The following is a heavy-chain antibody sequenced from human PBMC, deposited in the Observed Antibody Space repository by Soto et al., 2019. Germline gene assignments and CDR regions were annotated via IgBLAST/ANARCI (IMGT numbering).Heavy chain of an antibody. CDR3: SKEEDKEFLYYYDSGALGYDWFAP. CDR2: ISYDGSNK. V-gene: IGHV3-30*18. J-gene: IGHJ5*02. Sequence: PGGSLRLSCAASGFTFSSYGMHWVRQAPGKGLEWVAVISYDGSNKYYADCVKGRFTISIDNSKNPLYLQMNSLRAEDTAVYFCSKEEDKEFLYYYDSGALGYDWFAPRGQGAMVTGSS. D-gene: IGHD3-10*01. CDR1: GFTFSSYG.